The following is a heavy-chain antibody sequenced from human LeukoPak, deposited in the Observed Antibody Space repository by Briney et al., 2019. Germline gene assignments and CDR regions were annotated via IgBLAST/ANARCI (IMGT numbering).Heavy chain of an antibody. CDR2: ISYDGSNK. CDR3: ARDSDGGNGLDY. Sequence: PGGSLRLSCAASGFTFSSYAMHWVRQAPGKGLEWVAVISYDGSNKYYADSVKGRFTISRDNSKNTLYLQMNSLRAEDTAVYYCARDSDGGNGLDYWGQGTLVTVSS. J-gene: IGHJ4*02. V-gene: IGHV3-30-3*01. D-gene: IGHD4-23*01. CDR1: GFTFSSYA.